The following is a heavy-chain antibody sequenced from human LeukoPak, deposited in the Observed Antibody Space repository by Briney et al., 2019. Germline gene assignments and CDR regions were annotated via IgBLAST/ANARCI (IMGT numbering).Heavy chain of an antibody. V-gene: IGHV3-64*01. D-gene: IGHD3-22*01. Sequence: GGSLRLSCAASGFTFSSYALHWVRQAPGKGLEYVSAISNNGGSTYYAKSVKDRFTISRDNSKNTLYLQMGSLRGEDMAVYYCARDPHYYDSSGPGYWGQGTLVTVSS. J-gene: IGHJ4*02. CDR2: ISNNGGST. CDR3: ARDPHYYDSSGPGY. CDR1: GFTFSSYA.